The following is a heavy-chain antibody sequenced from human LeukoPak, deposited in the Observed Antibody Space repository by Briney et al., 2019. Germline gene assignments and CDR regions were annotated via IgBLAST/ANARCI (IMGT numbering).Heavy chain of an antibody. CDR3: ARSYYYDSSGYYIDY. CDR2: INPGDSDT. D-gene: IGHD3-22*01. Sequence: GEPLKISCKVSGYSFTSYWIGWVRQMPGKGLEWMGIINPGDSDTTYSPSFQGQVTISADKSISTAYLQWSSLKASDTAMYYCARSYYYDSSGYYIDYWGQGTLVTVSS. V-gene: IGHV5-51*01. J-gene: IGHJ4*02. CDR1: GYSFTSYW.